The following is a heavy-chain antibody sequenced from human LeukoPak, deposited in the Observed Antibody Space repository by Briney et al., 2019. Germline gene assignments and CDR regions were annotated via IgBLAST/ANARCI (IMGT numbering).Heavy chain of an antibody. Sequence: SVKVSCKASGGTFSSYAISWVRQAPGQGLEWMGRIIPIFGTANSAQKFQGRVTITTDESTSTAYMELSSLRSEDTAVYYCARGDTGSSWPIYYYYYMDVWGKGTTVTVSS. CDR1: GGTFSSYA. V-gene: IGHV1-69*05. J-gene: IGHJ6*03. CDR3: ARGDTGSSWPIYYYYYMDV. CDR2: IIPIFGTA. D-gene: IGHD6-6*01.